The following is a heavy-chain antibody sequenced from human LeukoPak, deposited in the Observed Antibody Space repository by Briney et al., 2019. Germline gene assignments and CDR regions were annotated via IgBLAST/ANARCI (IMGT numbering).Heavy chain of an antibody. D-gene: IGHD2-2*01. CDR3: ARTIVVVPAAIVWYMDV. Sequence: SETLSLTCTVSGGSISSYYWSWIRQPPGKGLEWIGYIYYSGSTNYNPSLKSRVTISVDTSKNQFSLKLSSVTAADTAVYYCARTIVVVPAAIVWYMDVWGKGTTVTVSS. CDR2: IYYSGST. J-gene: IGHJ6*03. CDR1: GGSISSYY. V-gene: IGHV4-59*01.